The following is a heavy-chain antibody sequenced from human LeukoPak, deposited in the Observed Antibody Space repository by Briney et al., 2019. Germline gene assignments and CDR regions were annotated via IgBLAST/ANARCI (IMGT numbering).Heavy chain of an antibody. Sequence: GESLKISCKGSGYSFINYWIGWVRQMPGKGLEWMGIIYPGESNTRYSPSFQGQVTISADKSISTAYLQWSSLKASGTAMYYCARNSGTENNFDYWGQGTLVIVSS. V-gene: IGHV5-51*01. J-gene: IGHJ4*02. CDR3: ARNSGTENNFDY. CDR2: IYPGESNT. D-gene: IGHD1-26*01. CDR1: GYSFINYW.